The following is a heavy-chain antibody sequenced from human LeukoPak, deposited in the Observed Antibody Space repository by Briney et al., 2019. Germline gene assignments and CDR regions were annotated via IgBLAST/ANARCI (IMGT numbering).Heavy chain of an antibody. Sequence: GGSLRLSCAASGFTFSSYVMSWVRQAPGKGLEWVSAISGSGGSTYYADSVKGRFTISRDNSKNTLYLQMNSLRAEDTAVYYCANQGTASAGGPFDPWGQGTLVTVSS. CDR2: ISGSGGST. CDR1: GFTFSSYV. V-gene: IGHV3-23*01. D-gene: IGHD2-21*02. CDR3: ANQGTASAGGPFDP. J-gene: IGHJ5*02.